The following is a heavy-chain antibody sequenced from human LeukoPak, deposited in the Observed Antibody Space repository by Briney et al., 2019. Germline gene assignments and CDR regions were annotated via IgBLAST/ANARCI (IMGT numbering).Heavy chain of an antibody. CDR1: GGSLNPYY. J-gene: IGHJ4*02. V-gene: IGHV4-4*07. D-gene: IGHD1-26*01. CDR3: ARTRASGATYFDH. Sequence: SETLSLTCTVSGGSLNPYYWSWIRQPAGKGLEWIGRIYFSGNTHYIPSLQSRVTISVDTSKNQFSLKLSSVTAADTAVYYCARTRASGATYFDHWGQGALVTVSS. CDR2: IYFSGNT.